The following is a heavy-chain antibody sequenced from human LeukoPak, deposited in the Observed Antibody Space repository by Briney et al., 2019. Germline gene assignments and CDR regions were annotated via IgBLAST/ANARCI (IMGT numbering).Heavy chain of an antibody. CDR2: INPNSGGT. CDR3: ARETNRRTVPRITGTTHSRAGGDY. CDR1: GGTFSSYA. J-gene: IGHJ4*02. D-gene: IGHD1-20*01. V-gene: IGHV1-2*02. Sequence: VASVKVSCKASGGTFSSYAISWVRQAPGQGLEWMGWINPNSGGTNYAQKFQGRVTMTRDTSISTAYMELSRLRSDDTAVYYCARETNRRTVPRITGTTHSRAGGDYWGQGTLVTVSS.